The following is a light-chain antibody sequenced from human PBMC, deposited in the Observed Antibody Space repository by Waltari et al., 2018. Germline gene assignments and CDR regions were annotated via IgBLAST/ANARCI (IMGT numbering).Light chain of an antibody. CDR1: SGYSSNV. J-gene: IGLJ3*02. Sequence: LVLTQSPSASASLGASVKLTCTLSSGYSSNVIAWLQQQPGKGPRYLMKVNSDGSHRKGDALPAPVSPSNAGTVCSFPLSRLQSGDEVAYSCRTGGLGTWVFAEGPKLTFL. CDR2: VNSDGSH. CDR3: RTGGLGTWV. V-gene: IGLV4-69*01.